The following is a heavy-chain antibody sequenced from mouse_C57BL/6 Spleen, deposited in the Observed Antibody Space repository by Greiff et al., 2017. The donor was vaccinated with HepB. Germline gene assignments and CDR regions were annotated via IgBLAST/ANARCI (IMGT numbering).Heavy chain of an antibody. CDR2: INPNNGGT. CDR3: ARYGSYGGAMDY. CDR1: GYTFTDYY. D-gene: IGHD1-1*01. J-gene: IGHJ4*01. Sequence: EVQLQQSGPELVKPGASVKISCKASGYTFTDYYMNWVKQSHGKSLEWIGDINPNNGGTSYNQKFKGKATLTVDKSSSTAYMELRSLTSEDSAVYYCARYGSYGGAMDYWGQGTSVTVSS. V-gene: IGHV1-26*01.